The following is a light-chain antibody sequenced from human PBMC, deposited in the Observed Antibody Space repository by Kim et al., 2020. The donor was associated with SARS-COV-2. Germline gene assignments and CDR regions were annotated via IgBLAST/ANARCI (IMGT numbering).Light chain of an antibody. CDR1: SSDVANYDY. CDR2: DVS. Sequence: GQSVTISGTGTSSDVANYDYVSWYQQHPGKAPKLMIYDVSKRPSGVPDRFSGSKSGNTASLTISGLQAEDEADYYCCSYAGSYTWVFGGGTKLTVL. J-gene: IGLJ3*02. V-gene: IGLV2-11*01. CDR3: CSYAGSYTWV.